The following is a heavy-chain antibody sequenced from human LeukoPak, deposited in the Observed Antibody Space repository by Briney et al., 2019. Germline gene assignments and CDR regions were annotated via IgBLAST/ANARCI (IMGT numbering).Heavy chain of an antibody. CDR1: TYTFNSYY. CDR2: ISPSGGAT. Sequence: ASVKVSCKASTYTFNSYYMHWVRQAPGQGLEWMGIISPSGGATTYPQKFQGRVTMTRDTSTSTLYMELSSLRSEDTAVYYCAREGRVGEGFFEVWGQGTRVTVSS. D-gene: IGHD3-16*01. CDR3: AREGRVGEGFFEV. J-gene: IGHJ3*01. V-gene: IGHV1-46*02.